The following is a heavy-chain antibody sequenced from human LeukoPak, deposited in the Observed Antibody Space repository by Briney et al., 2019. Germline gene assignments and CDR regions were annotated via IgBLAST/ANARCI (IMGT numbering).Heavy chain of an antibody. D-gene: IGHD3-10*01. CDR1: GYKCTVCG. J-gene: IGHJ4*02. V-gene: IGHV1-18*01. CDR3: ARPGSDRARGWGYFDS. Sequence: ASVKVSCKASGYKCTVCGVNWVRQAPGQGLEWMGWVSGIDGNTKYARNLQGRVTMTRDTSTSTAFMELRSLTSDDTAIYYCARPGSDRARGWGYFDSWGKGTLVTVSS. CDR2: VSGIDGNT.